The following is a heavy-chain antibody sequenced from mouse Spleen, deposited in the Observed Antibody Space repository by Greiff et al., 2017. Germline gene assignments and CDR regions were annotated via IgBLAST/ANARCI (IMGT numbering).Heavy chain of an antibody. CDR1: GFTFNTYA. V-gene: IGHV10-1*02. CDR3: VRGNYYLDY. J-gene: IGHJ2*01. Sequence: EVTLVESGGGLVQPKGSLKLSCAASGFTFNTYAMNWVRQAPGKGLEWVARIRSKSNNYATYYADSVKDRFTISRDDSQSMLYLQMNNLKTEDTAMYYCVRGNYYLDYWGQGTTLTVSS. CDR2: IRSKSNNYAT.